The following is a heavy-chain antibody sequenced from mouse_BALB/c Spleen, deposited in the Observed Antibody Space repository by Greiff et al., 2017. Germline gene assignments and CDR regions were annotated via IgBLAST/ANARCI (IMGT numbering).Heavy chain of an antibody. D-gene: IGHD1-1*01. CDR1: GFTFSSYG. CDR3: ARGRTTVVATYDYFDY. CDR2: ISSGGSYT. J-gene: IGHJ2*01. Sequence: EVQLVESGGGLVKPGGSLKLSCAASGFTFSSYGMSWVRQTPDKRLEWVATISSGGSYTYYPDSVKGRFTISRDNAKNTLYLQMSSLKSEDTAMYYCARGRTTVVATYDYFDYWGQGTTLTVSS. V-gene: IGHV5-6*01.